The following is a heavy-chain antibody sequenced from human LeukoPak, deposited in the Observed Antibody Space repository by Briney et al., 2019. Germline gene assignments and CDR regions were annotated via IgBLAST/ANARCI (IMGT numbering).Heavy chain of an antibody. J-gene: IGHJ3*02. D-gene: IGHD2-15*01. Sequence: GGSLRLSCAASGFTFSSYAMHWVRQAPGKGLEWVAVISYDGSNKYYADSVKGRFTISRDNSKNTLYLQMNSLRAEDTAVYYCARDRGYCSGGSCPDAFDIWGQGTMVTVSS. CDR1: GFTFSSYA. CDR2: ISYDGSNK. V-gene: IGHV3-30-3*01. CDR3: ARDRGYCSGGSCPDAFDI.